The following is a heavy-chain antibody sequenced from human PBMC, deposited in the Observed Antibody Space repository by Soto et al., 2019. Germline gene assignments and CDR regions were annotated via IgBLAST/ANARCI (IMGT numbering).Heavy chain of an antibody. D-gene: IGHD5-18*01. CDR1: GFIFSDHY. CDR3: ARDSGYSYGPIDY. V-gene: IGHV3-72*01. CDR2: IRNKANNYAT. Sequence: GSLRLSCAASGFIFSDHYMDWVRQAPGKGLEWIARIRNKANNYATHYAASVKGRFTISRDDSKNSLFLQMPSLKAEDTAVYYCARDSGYSYGPIDYWGQGTLVTVSS. J-gene: IGHJ4*02.